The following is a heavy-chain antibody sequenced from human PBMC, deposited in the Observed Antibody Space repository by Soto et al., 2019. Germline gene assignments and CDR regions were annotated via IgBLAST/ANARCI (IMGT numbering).Heavy chain of an antibody. J-gene: IGHJ4*02. CDR1: GGSISSGDYY. CDR3: ARAVVGYYDSSGYWIDY. V-gene: IGHV4-30-4*01. Sequence: QVQLQESGPGLVKPSQTLSLTCTVSGGSISSGDYYWSWIRQPPGKGLEWIGYIYYSGSTYYNPSLKSRVTISVDPSQNQFSLKLSSVTAADTTVYYCARAVVGYYDSSGYWIDYWGQGTLVTVSS. CDR2: IYYSGST. D-gene: IGHD3-22*01.